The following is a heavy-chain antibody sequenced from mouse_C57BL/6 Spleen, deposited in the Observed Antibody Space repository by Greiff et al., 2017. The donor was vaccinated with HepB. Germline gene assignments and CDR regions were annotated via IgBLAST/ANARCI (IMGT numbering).Heavy chain of an antibody. CDR1: GYTFTDYE. V-gene: IGHV1-15*01. CDR3: TRRNWDY. D-gene: IGHD4-1*01. J-gene: IGHJ2*01. CDR2: IDPETGGT. Sequence: VKLVESGAELVRPGASVTLSCKASGYTFTDYEMHWVKQTPVHGLEWIGAIDPETGGTAYNQKFKGKAILTADKSSSTAYMELRSLTSEDSAVYYCTRRNWDYWGQGTTLTVSS.